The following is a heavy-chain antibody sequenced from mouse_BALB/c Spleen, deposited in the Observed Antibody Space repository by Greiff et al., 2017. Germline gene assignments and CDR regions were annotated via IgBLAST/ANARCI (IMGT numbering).Heavy chain of an antibody. V-gene: IGHV5-17*02. CDR1: GFTFSSFG. D-gene: IGHD2-3*01. Sequence: EVMLVESGGGLVPPGGSRTLSCAASGFTFSSFGMHWVRQAPEKGLEWVAYISSGSNTIYYADTVKVRFTISRDNPKNNLFLQMTSLRSEDTAMYYCARIYDGYSWFAYWGQGTLVTVSA. CDR3: ARIYDGYSWFAY. J-gene: IGHJ3*01. CDR2: ISSGSNTI.